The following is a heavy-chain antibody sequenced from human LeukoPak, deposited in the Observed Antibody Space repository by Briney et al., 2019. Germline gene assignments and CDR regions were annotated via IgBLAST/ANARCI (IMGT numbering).Heavy chain of an antibody. CDR3: ARAAVTAIFGVEYFQH. CDR2: ISSSSSYI. CDR1: GFTFSSYG. D-gene: IGHD2-21*02. V-gene: IGHV3-21*01. Sequence: GGSLRLSCAASGFTFSSYGMNWARQAPGKGLEWVSSISSSSSYIYYADSVKGRFTISRDNAKNSLYLQMNSLRAEDTAVYYCARAAVTAIFGVEYFQHWGQGTLVTVSS. J-gene: IGHJ1*01.